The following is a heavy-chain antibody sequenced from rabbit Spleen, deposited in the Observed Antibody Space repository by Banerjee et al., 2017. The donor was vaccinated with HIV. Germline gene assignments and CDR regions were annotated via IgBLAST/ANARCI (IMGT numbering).Heavy chain of an antibody. D-gene: IGHD2-1*01. CDR3: ARDLAGDADYGPYYLNL. CDR2: INAVTGKA. CDR1: GFSFSNKAV. Sequence: QEQLVESGGGLVKPEGSLKLSCTASGFSFSNKAVMCWVRQAPGKGLEWIACINAVTGKAVYATWAKGRFTFSKTSSTTVTLQMTSLTAADTATYFCARDLAGDADYGPYYLNLWGPGTLVTVS. V-gene: IGHV1S45*01. J-gene: IGHJ4*01.